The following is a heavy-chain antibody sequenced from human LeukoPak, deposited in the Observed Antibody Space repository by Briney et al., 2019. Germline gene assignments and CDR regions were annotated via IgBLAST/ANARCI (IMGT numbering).Heavy chain of an antibody. J-gene: IGHJ6*03. CDR2: INLDGSTT. CDR3: ARDKTVSALRRDYMDV. D-gene: IGHD4-17*01. Sequence: PGGSLRLSCVASGFTFSNYWMHWVRQVPGKGLVWVSRINLDGSTTTYADSVKGRFTIPRDNAKNTLYLQMNSLRAEDTALYYCARDKTVSALRRDYMDVWGKGTTVTVSS. CDR1: GFTFSNYW. V-gene: IGHV3-74*01.